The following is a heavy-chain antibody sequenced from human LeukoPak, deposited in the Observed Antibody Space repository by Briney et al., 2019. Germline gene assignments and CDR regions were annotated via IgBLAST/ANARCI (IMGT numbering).Heavy chain of an antibody. D-gene: IGHD3-3*01. Sequence: PGGSLRLSCAVSGFAFGSEAMSWVRQSPARGLEWVASISPGGGTTYYADYVKGRFTISRDNSKNTLYLQMNSLRAEDTAVYYCANRLNYDFWSGYPFDYWGQGTLVTVSS. CDR3: ANRLNYDFWSGYPFDY. J-gene: IGHJ4*02. V-gene: IGHV3-23*01. CDR1: GFAFGSEA. CDR2: ISPGGGTT.